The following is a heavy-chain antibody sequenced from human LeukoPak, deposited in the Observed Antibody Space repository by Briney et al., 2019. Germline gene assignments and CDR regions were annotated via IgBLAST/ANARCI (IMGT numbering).Heavy chain of an antibody. J-gene: IGHJ3*02. CDR3: ALVQLERLSRDAFDI. V-gene: IGHV1-69*13. D-gene: IGHD1-1*01. CDR1: GGTFSSYA. CDR2: IILIFGTA. Sequence: ASVKVSCKASGGTFSSYAISWVRQAPGQGLEWMGGIILIFGTANYAQKFQGRVTITADESTSTAYMELSSLRSEDTAVYYCALVQLERLSRDAFDIWGQGTMVTVSS.